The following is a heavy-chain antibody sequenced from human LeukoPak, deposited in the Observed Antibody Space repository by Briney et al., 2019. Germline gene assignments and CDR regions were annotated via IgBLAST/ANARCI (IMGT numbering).Heavy chain of an antibody. J-gene: IGHJ4*02. CDR2: IYYSGST. Sequence: SETLSLTCTVSGGSISSYYWGWIRQPPGKGLEWIGSIYYSGSTYYNPSLESRVTISVDTSKNQFSLKLSSVTAADTAVYYCARGRWLRNGDYFDYWGQGTLVTVSS. V-gene: IGHV4-39*07. CDR3: ARGRWLRNGDYFDY. D-gene: IGHD5-12*01. CDR1: GGSISSYY.